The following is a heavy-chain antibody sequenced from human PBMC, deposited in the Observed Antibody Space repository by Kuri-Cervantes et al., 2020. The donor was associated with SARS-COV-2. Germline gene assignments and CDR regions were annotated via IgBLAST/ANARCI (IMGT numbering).Heavy chain of an antibody. CDR1: GYSFTSSW. J-gene: IGHJ6*02. CDR2: IYPADSDT. D-gene: IGHD4-17*01. V-gene: IGHV5-51*01. CDR3: ARPSRGATATVTTDYYYYGMEV. Sequence: KVSCKGSGYSFTSSWIGWVRQMPGKGLEWMGIIYPADSDTSYSPSLQGQVTISADKSVSTAYLQWSSLKASDTAMCYCARPSRGATATVTTDYYYYGMEVWGQGTTVTVSS.